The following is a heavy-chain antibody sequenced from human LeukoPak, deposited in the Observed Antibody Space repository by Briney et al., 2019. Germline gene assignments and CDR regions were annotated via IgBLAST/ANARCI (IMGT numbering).Heavy chain of an antibody. CDR1: GYSFTNYW. V-gene: IGHV5-51*01. J-gene: IGHJ4*02. CDR2: IYPGDSDT. D-gene: IGHD1-1*01. CDR3: AGRGTGTTLAFDY. Sequence: GESLKISCKGSGYSFTNYWIAWVRQRPGKGLEWMGIIYPGDSDTRYSPSSQGQVTISVDKSISTAYLQWSSLKASDTAIYYCAGRGTGTTLAFDYWGQGTLVTVSS.